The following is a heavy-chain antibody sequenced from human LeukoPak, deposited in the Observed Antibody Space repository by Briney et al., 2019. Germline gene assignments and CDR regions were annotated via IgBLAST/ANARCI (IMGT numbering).Heavy chain of an antibody. CDR3: ARAPMYSSSPLDY. D-gene: IGHD6-6*01. J-gene: IGHJ4*02. Sequence: PSETLSLTCTVSGGSISNYYWSWIRQPPGKGLEWIGYIYYSGSTNYNPSLKSRVTISVDTSKNQFSLKLSSVTAADTAVYYCARAPMYSSSPLDYWGQGTLVTVSS. V-gene: IGHV4-59*01. CDR1: GGSISNYY. CDR2: IYYSGST.